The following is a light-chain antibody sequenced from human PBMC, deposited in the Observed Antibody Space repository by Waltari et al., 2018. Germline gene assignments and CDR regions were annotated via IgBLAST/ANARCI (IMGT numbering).Light chain of an antibody. CDR1: SGHSTNI. CDR2: VNRDGSH. Sequence: QLVLTQSPSASASLGASVKLTCTLSSGHSTNIIAWLQQQPGKGPRYLMNVNRDGSHNKGVGFPDRFSGSSSGAERYLTISSLQSEDEADYYCQTGGHGTWVFGGGTRLTVL. V-gene: IGLV4-69*01. J-gene: IGLJ3*02. CDR3: QTGGHGTWV.